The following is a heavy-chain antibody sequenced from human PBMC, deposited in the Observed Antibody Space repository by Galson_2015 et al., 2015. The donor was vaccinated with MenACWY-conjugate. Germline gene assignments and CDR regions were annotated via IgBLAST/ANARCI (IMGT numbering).Heavy chain of an antibody. CDR3: AKSDNSGWYVGFDY. D-gene: IGHD6-19*01. CDR2: ISASGDNT. V-gene: IGHV3-23*01. Sequence: SLRLSCAASEFTFSNYAMSWVRQAPGKGLEWVSAISASGDNTYYADSVKGRFTISRDNPKNTFHLQMTNLRGEDTALYYCAKSDNSGWYVGFDYWGQGTLVTVSS. J-gene: IGHJ4*02. CDR1: EFTFSNYA.